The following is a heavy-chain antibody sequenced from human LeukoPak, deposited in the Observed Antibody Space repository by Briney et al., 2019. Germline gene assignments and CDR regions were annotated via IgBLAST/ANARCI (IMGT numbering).Heavy chain of an antibody. Sequence: KTSETLSLTCTVSGDSIGRYYWNWIRQPAGKGLEWIGRISASGGTNYNPSLKSRVTISVDTSKNQFSLKLSSVTAADTAVYYCARSALSVVVTAWGQGTLVTVSS. V-gene: IGHV4-4*07. CDR1: GDSIGRYY. D-gene: IGHD2-21*02. J-gene: IGHJ4*02. CDR2: ISASGGT. CDR3: ARSALSVVVTA.